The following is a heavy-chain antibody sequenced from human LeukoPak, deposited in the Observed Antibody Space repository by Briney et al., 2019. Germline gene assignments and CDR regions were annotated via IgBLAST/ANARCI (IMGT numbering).Heavy chain of an antibody. CDR2: ILDDGSYQ. J-gene: IGHJ6*03. D-gene: IGHD6-6*01. CDR3: ARDARLAPSRSRRPLGMDV. V-gene: IGHV3-30*03. Sequence: PGGSLRLSCVVSGFSFSSFGLHWVRQAPGKGLEWVTLILDDGSYQYYADFVKGRFTIYRDNSKNTLYLQMNSLRAEDTAVYYCARDARLAPSRSRRPLGMDVWGKGTTVTVSS. CDR1: GFSFSSFG.